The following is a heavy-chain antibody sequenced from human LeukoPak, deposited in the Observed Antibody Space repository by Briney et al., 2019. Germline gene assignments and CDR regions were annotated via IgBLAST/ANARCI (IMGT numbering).Heavy chain of an antibody. D-gene: IGHD1-26*01. CDR1: GDSISSSDYY. V-gene: IGHV4-39*01. CDR3: ARPDEKWEVED. CDR2: IYYSASASASAST. Sequence: PSETLSLTCTVSGDSISSSDYYWGWIRQPPGKGLEWIEIIYYSASASASASTYYNPSLKSRVTIFGDTSKNQFSLKVNSVTAADTAVYYCARPDEKWEVEDWGQGTLVSVSS. J-gene: IGHJ4*02.